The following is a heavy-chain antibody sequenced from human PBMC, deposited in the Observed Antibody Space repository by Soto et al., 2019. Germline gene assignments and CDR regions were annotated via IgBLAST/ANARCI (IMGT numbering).Heavy chain of an antibody. D-gene: IGHD2-2*01. CDR3: ASYYRSGTTCYEFDY. CDR1: GYRFTNYW. J-gene: IGHJ4*02. V-gene: IGHV5-51*01. CDR2: IYPGDSDT. Sequence: PGESLKISCKGSGYRFTNYWMGWVRQMPGKGLEWMGIIYPGDSDTRYSPSFQGQVTTSADKSINTAYLQWSSLKASDTAMYYCASYYRSGTTCYEFDYCGQRYQVPVSS.